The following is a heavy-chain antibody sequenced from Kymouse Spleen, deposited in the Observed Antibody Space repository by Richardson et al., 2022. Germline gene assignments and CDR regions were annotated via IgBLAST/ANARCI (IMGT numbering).Heavy chain of an antibody. CDR2: ISSSSSYI. V-gene: IGHV3-21*03. CDR1: GFTFSSYS. Sequence: EVQLVESGGGLVKPGGSLRLSCAASGFTFSSYSMNWVRQAPGKGLEWVSSISSSSSYIYYADSVKGRFTISRDNAKNSLYLQMNSLRAEDTAVYYCAREGAYNWNAYYYYGMDVWGQGTTVTVSS. J-gene: IGHJ6*02. CDR3: AREGAYNWNAYYYYGMDV. D-gene: IGHD1-20*01.